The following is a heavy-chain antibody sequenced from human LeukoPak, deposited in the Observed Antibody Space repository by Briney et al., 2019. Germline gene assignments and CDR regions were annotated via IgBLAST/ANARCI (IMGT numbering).Heavy chain of an antibody. CDR1: GYTFTSYY. D-gene: IGHD6-19*01. CDR2: INPSGGST. CDR3: ARAPGGLGYYFDY. J-gene: IGHJ4*02. V-gene: IGHV1-46*01. Sequence: ASVKVSCKASGYTFTSYYIHWVRQAPGQGLEWMGIINPSGGSTSYAQKFQDRVTMTRDTSTSTVYMELSSLRSEDTAVYYRARAPGGLGYYFDYWGQGTLVTVSS.